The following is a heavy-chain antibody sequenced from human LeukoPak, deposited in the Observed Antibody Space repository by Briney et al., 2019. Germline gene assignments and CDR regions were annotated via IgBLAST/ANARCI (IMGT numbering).Heavy chain of an antibody. D-gene: IGHD3-10*01. Sequence: QSGGSLRLSCAASGFTFSSYGMHWVRQAPGKGLEWVAVIWYDGSNKYYADSVKGRFTISRDNSKNTLYLQMNSLRAEDTAVYYCAKAGLPAMVRGVIMYYYYYYYMDVWGKGTTVTVSS. CDR2: IWYDGSNK. CDR1: GFTFSSYG. J-gene: IGHJ6*03. V-gene: IGHV3-33*06. CDR3: AKAGLPAMVRGVIMYYYYYYYMDV.